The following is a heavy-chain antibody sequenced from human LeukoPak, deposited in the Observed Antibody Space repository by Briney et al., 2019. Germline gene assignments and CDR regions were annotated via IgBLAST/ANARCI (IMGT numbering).Heavy chain of an antibody. Sequence: GGSLRLSCAASGFTFSSYSMNWVRQAPGKGLEWVSYISSRSSTIYYADSVKGRFTISRDNAKNSLYLQMNSLRAEDTAVYYCASFVTIFGVADDDFDIWGQGTMVTVSS. J-gene: IGHJ3*02. CDR3: ASFVTIFGVADDDFDI. CDR1: GFTFSSYS. D-gene: IGHD3-3*01. CDR2: ISSRSSTI. V-gene: IGHV3-48*04.